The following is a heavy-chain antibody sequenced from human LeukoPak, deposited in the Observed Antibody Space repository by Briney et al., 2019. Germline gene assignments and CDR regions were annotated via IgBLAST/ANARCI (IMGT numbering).Heavy chain of an antibody. CDR1: GFTFRSYA. V-gene: IGHV3-30-3*01. CDR2: ISYDGSNK. J-gene: IGHJ4*02. D-gene: IGHD1-26*01. CDR3: ARDWYSGSYYAGDY. Sequence: GRSLRLSCAASGFTFRSYAMHRVRQAPGKGLEWVAVISYDGSNKYYADSVKGRFTISRDNSKNTLYLQMNSLRAEDTAVYYCARDWYSGSYYAGDYWGQGTLVTVSS.